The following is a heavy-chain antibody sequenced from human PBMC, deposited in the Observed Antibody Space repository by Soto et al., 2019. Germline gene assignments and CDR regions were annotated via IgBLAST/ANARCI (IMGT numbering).Heavy chain of an antibody. CDR2: VNSDGSKT. CDR1: EFNFGVYW. D-gene: IGHD5-12*01. V-gene: IGHV3-74*01. Sequence: RRLSCAASEFNFGVYWVHWVRQAPGKGLVWVAHVNSDGSKTIYADSVKGRFTISRDNAKSTLYLQMNSLRAEDTAVYFCARDRGRPDSFDLWGQGTMVTVSS. CDR3: ARDRGRPDSFDL. J-gene: IGHJ3*01.